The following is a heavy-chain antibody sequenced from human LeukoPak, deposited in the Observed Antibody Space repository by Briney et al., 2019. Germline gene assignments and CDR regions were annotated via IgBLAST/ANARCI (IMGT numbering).Heavy chain of an antibody. D-gene: IGHD3-22*01. CDR1: GYTFTGYY. Sequence: GASVKVTCKASGYTFTGYYIHWVRQAPGQGLEWMGWIKPSSGGTNYAQNFQGRVTMTRNTSISTAYMELSSLRSEDTAVYYCARGTDYYDSSGYLQMDVWGKGTTVTISS. CDR2: IKPSSGGT. V-gene: IGHV1-2*02. J-gene: IGHJ6*04. CDR3: ARGTDYYDSSGYLQMDV.